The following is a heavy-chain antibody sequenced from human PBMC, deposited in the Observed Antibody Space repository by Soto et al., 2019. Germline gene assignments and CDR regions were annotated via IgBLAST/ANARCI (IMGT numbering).Heavy chain of an antibody. V-gene: IGHV4-4*07. Sequence: PSETLSLTCTVSGGAISTYYWTWIRQPAGKGLEWIGRIYSSGSTKYNPSLQSRVTMSLDTSNNQFSLRLTSVTAADTAMYYCARGRTSGSWYLGAFDIWGQGTMVTVSS. CDR1: GGAISTYY. CDR3: ARGRTSGSWYLGAFDI. J-gene: IGHJ3*02. CDR2: IYSSGST. D-gene: IGHD6-13*01.